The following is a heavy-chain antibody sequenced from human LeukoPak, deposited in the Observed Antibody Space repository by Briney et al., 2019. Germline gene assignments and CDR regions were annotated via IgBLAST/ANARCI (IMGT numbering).Heavy chain of an antibody. D-gene: IGHD1-26*01. V-gene: IGHV3-53*01. CDR3: ARWGVVGASTGEYFQQ. CDR1: GFTVSSTY. CDR2: MYSGGST. J-gene: IGHJ1*01. Sequence: GGSLRLSCAVSGFTVSSTYMRWVRQAPGKGLEWVSIMYSGGSTYYADSVKGRFTISRDNSKNTLYIQMNSLRAEDTAVYYCARWGVVGASTGEYFQQWGQGTLVTVSP.